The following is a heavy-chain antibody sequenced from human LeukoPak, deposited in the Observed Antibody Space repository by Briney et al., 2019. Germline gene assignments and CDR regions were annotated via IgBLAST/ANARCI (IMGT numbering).Heavy chain of an antibody. D-gene: IGHD6-19*01. CDR2: IYYSGST. V-gene: IGHV4-39*07. J-gene: IGHJ4*02. Sequence: SETLSLTCTVSGGSISSSNYYWGWIRQPPGKGLEWIGSIYYSGSTYYNPSLKSRVTISVDTSKNQISLKLSSVTAADTAVYYCASIAVPDPAFDYWGRGTLVTVSS. CDR3: ASIAVPDPAFDY. CDR1: GGSISSSNYY.